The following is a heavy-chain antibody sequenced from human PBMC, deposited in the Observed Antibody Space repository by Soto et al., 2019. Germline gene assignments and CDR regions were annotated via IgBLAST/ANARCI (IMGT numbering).Heavy chain of an antibody. V-gene: IGHV2-5*02. Sequence: QITLEESGPTLVKPTQTLTLTCTFSGFSLSTNGVGVGWIRQPPGKALEWLALIYWDDDTRYSPSLKSRLTITKDTSKNRGVLTMTNMDPVDTATYYCARRDYYASASLTFDSWGRGTVVTVSS. CDR1: GFSLSTNGVG. CDR2: IYWDDDT. J-gene: IGHJ4*02. D-gene: IGHD3-10*01. CDR3: ARRDYYASASLTFDS.